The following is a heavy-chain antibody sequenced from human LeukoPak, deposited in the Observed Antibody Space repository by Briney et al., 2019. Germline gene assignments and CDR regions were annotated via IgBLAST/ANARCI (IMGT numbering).Heavy chain of an antibody. CDR3: ASTGLGGDCCSFDY. D-gene: IGHD2-21*02. CDR1: GGSISSHF. J-gene: IGHJ4*02. Sequence: PSETLPLTCTVSGGSISSHFWSWIRQPPGKGLEWIGYIYHSGGTNYNPSLKSRVTISVDTSKTQFSLKLSSVTAADTAVYYCASTGLGGDCCSFDYWGQGTLVTASS. V-gene: IGHV4-59*08. CDR2: IYHSGGT.